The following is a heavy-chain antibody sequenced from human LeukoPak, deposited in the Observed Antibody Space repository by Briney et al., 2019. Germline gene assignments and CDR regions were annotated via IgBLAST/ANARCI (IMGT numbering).Heavy chain of an antibody. V-gene: IGHV4-59*01. CDR2: IYYSGST. CDR3: ARSYNSVVISNYYYYGMDV. CDR1: GGSISSYY. D-gene: IGHD3-22*01. J-gene: IGHJ6*02. Sequence: SETLSLTCTVSGGSISSYYWSWIRQPPGKGLEWIGYIYYSGSTNYNPSLKSRVTISVDTSKNQFSLKLSSVTAADTAVYYCARSYNSVVISNYYYYGMDVGGQGTTVTVSS.